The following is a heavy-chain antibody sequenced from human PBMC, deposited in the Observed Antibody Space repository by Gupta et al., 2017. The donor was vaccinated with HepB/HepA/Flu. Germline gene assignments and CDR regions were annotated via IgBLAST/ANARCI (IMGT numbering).Heavy chain of an antibody. V-gene: IGHV4-31*03. J-gene: IGHJ4*02. CDR3: ERLYLLRWAFDY. Sequence: QVQLQESGPGLVKPSQTLSLTCSVSGGSVSSGGYYWSWIRQLPGKGLEWIGYIHYSGSTYYNPSVKSRVTISLDTSKNQFSLKLRSVTAAATAVYYCERLYLLRWAFDYWGQGALVTVSS. CDR1: GGSVSSGGYY. D-gene: IGHD4-23*01. CDR2: IHYSGST.